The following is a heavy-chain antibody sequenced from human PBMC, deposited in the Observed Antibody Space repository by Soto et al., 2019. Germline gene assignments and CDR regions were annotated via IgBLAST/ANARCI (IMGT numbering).Heavy chain of an antibody. CDR3: VRDWNPYLDY. CDR2: TYYRSQWFH. J-gene: IGHJ4*02. V-gene: IGHV6-1*01. CDR1: GDTVSSTSAA. D-gene: IGHD1-1*01. Sequence: QVLLQQSGPGLVKPSQTLSLTCGISGDTVSSTSAAWSWIRQSPSRGLEWLGKTYYRSQWFHHYAASVKGRITINPDTSKNQVSLQLNSVTPDDTAVYYCVRDWNPYLDYWAQGTLVTVSS.